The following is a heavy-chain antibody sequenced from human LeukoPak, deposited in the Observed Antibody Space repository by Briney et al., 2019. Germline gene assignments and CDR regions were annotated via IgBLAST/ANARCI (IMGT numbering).Heavy chain of an antibody. CDR3: ARVRDGYNDAYDI. CDR2: IKPSGGST. CDR1: GYTFTSYN. D-gene: IGHD5-24*01. Sequence: EASVKVSCKASGYTFTSYNMHWVRQAPGQGLEWMGIIKPSGGSTTYAQKFQGRVTMTRDMSTSTLYMELSSLRSEDTAVYYCARVRDGYNDAYDIWGQGTMVTVSS. J-gene: IGHJ3*02. V-gene: IGHV1-46*01.